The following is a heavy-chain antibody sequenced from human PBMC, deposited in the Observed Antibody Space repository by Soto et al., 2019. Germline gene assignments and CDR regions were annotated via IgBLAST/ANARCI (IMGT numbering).Heavy chain of an antibody. CDR3: AKTPNGWFSAFDI. V-gene: IGHV3-23*01. Sequence: EVQLLESGGGLVQPGESLRLSCAASGFTFSSYAMSWVRQAPGKGLEWVSAISGSGGTTYYADSVKGRFTFSRDNSKNTLYLQMNSLRAEDTAVYYCAKTPNGWFSAFDIWGQGTMVTVSS. CDR2: ISGSGGTT. D-gene: IGHD6-19*01. J-gene: IGHJ3*02. CDR1: GFTFSSYA.